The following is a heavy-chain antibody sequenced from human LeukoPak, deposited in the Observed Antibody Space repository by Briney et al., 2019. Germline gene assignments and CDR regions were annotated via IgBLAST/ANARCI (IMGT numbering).Heavy chain of an antibody. D-gene: IGHD5-12*01. J-gene: IGHJ6*03. CDR3: ARAVDIEAYYYYYMDV. CDR1: GGSFSGYY. CDR2: INHSGST. Sequence: SETLSLTCAVYGGSFSGYYWSWIRQPPGKGLEWIGEINHSGSTNYNPSLKSRVTISVDTSKNQFSLKLSSVTAADTAVYYCARAVDIEAYYYYYMDVWGKGTTVTVSS. V-gene: IGHV4-34*01.